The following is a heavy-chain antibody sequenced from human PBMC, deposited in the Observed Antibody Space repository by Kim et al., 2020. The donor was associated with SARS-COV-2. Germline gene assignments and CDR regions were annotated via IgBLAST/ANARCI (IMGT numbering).Heavy chain of an antibody. D-gene: IGHD3-22*01. V-gene: IGHV3-15*01. Sequence: APVKGRFTISRDESTNTLYLQMNSLKTEDTAVYYCTYYYDSSGLAQQTDDWGQGTLVTVSS. J-gene: IGHJ4*02. CDR3: TYYYDSSGLAQQTDD.